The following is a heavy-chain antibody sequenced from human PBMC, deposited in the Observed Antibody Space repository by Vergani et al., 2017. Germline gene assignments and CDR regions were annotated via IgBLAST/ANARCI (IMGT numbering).Heavy chain of an antibody. D-gene: IGHD3-16*01. J-gene: IGHJ4*02. CDR3: ARGGRAKGLVRVYLDY. CDR2: IIPMFGTT. V-gene: IGHV1-69*01. CDR1: GGTFSSYS. Sequence: QVQLVQSGAEVKKPGSSVKVSCKASGGTFSSYSTLWVRQAPGQGLEWMGGIIPMFGTTYYAQKFQGRVTITADESTSTAYMEPNSLRSEDTAVYYCARGGRAKGLVRVYLDYWGQGTLVTVSS.